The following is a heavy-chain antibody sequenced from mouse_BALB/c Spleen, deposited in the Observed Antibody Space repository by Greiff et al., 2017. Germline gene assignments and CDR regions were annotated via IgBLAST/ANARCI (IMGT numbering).Heavy chain of an antibody. Sequence: DVKLVESGGDLVKPGGSLKPSCAASGFTFSSYGMSWVRQTPDKRLEWVATISSGGSYTYYPDSVKGRFTISRDNAKNTLYLQMSSLKSEDTAMYYCARKDGSSPYAMDYWGQGTSVTVSS. CDR1: GFTFSSYG. D-gene: IGHD1-1*01. CDR2: ISSGGSYT. CDR3: ARKDGSSPYAMDY. J-gene: IGHJ4*01. V-gene: IGHV5-6*02.